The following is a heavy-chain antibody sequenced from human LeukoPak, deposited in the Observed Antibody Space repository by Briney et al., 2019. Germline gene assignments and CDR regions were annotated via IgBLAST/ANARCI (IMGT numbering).Heavy chain of an antibody. V-gene: IGHV1-3*01. J-gene: IGHJ6*03. CDR1: GYTFTSYA. CDR2: INAGNGNT. D-gene: IGHD3-22*01. CDR3: AREDSSGYYYGYYYMDV. Sequence: ASVKVSCKASGYTFTSYAMHWVRQAPGQRFEWMGWINAGNGNTKYSQEFQGRVTITRDTSTSTAYMELRSLRSDDTAVYYCAREDSSGYYYGYYYMDVWGKGTTVTISS.